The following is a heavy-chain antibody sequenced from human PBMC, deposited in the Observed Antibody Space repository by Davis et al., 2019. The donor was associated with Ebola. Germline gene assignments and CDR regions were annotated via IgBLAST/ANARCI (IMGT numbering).Heavy chain of an antibody. Sequence: PGGSLRLSCAASEFTFSSHSMHWVRQGPGQELVWVGNISPDGIYTAYTDSAKGRFTISRDNARNTMFLQMSSLRAEDTAVYYCTRGTTGWKGTDYWGQGTLLTVSS. J-gene: IGHJ4*02. CDR2: ISPDGIYT. V-gene: IGHV3-74*01. CDR1: EFTFSSHS. D-gene: IGHD6-19*01. CDR3: TRGTTGWKGTDY.